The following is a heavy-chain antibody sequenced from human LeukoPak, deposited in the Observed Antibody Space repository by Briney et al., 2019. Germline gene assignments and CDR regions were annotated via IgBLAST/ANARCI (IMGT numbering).Heavy chain of an antibody. CDR1: GFTFSNAW. CDR2: IKSKTDGGTT. D-gene: IGHD3-22*01. CDR3: TTVYYYDSSGYYPDFDY. Sequence: GGSLRLSCAASGFTFSNAWMSWVRQAPGKGLEWVGRIKSKTDGGTTDYAAPVKGRFTISRDDSKNTLYLQMNSLKTEDTAVYYCTTVYYYDSSGYYPDFDYWGQGTLVTVSS. J-gene: IGHJ4*02. V-gene: IGHV3-15*01.